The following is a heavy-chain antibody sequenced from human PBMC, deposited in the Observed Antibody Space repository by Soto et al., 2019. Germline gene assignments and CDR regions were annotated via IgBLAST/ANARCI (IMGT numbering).Heavy chain of an antibody. J-gene: IGHJ6*02. CDR3: SADRPDIGVGWWV. V-gene: IGHV1-58*02. D-gene: IGHD2-15*01. CDR2: IVVASGQT. Sequence: SVKVSCKASGSGFVSSSIQWVRQAHGQRLEWIGWIVVASGQTNYAQNFRGRVAITRDTSTATAYIELTGLTSEDTAVYFCSADRPDIGVGWWVWGQGTTVTAS. CDR1: GSGFVSSS.